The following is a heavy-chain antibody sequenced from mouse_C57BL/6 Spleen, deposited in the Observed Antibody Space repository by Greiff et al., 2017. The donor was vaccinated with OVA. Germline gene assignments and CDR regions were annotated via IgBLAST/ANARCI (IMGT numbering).Heavy chain of an antibody. CDR3: ARIDYYGSSSTFDY. D-gene: IGHD1-1*01. J-gene: IGHJ2*01. CDR1: GYTFTDYN. V-gene: IGHV1-18*01. CDR2: INPNNGGT. Sequence: VQLKQSGPELVKPGASVKIPCKASGYTFTDYNMDWVKQSHGKSLEWIGDINPNNGGTIYNQKFKGKATLTVDKSSSTAYMELRSLTSEDTAVYYCARIDYYGSSSTFDYWGQGTTLTVSS.